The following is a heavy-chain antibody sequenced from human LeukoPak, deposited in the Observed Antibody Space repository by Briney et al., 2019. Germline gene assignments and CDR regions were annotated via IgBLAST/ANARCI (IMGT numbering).Heavy chain of an antibody. V-gene: IGHV4-61*01. D-gene: IGHD3-22*01. CDR1: GGSISSGSYY. Sequence: SETLSLTCTVSGGSISSGSYYWSWIRQPPGKGLEWIGYIYYSGSTNYNPSLKSRVTISVDTSKNQFSLKLSSVTAADTAVYYCARENYDSSGYYGWFDPWGQGTLVTVSS. CDR3: ARENYDSSGYYGWFDP. CDR2: IYYSGST. J-gene: IGHJ5*02.